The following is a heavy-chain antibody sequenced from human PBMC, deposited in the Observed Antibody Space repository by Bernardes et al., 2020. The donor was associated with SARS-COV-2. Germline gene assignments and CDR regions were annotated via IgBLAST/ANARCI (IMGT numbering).Heavy chain of an antibody. Sequence: SGPTLVKPTQTLTLTCTFSGFSLSTSGVGVGWIRQPPGKALEWLALIYWDDDKRYSPSLKSRLTITKDTSKNQVVLTMTNMDPVDTATYYCAHIFPLWFGELYGDAFDIWGQGTMVTVSS. CDR2: IYWDDDK. CDR1: GFSLSTSGVG. V-gene: IGHV2-5*02. D-gene: IGHD3-10*01. J-gene: IGHJ3*02. CDR3: AHIFPLWFGELYGDAFDI.